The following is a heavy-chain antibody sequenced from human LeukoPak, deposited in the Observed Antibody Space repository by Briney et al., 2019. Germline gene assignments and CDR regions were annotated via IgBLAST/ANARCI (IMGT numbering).Heavy chain of an antibody. D-gene: IGHD3-22*01. CDR3: AKGSYYDSSGSFYFDY. Sequence: GGSLRLSCAASGFTFSSYAMSWVRQAPGKGLEWVSGISGSGDNTYYADSVKGRFTISRDNPKNTLYVQVNSLGTEDTAAYYCAKGSYYDSSGSFYFDYWGQGTLVTVSS. CDR2: ISGSGDNT. CDR1: GFTFSSYA. V-gene: IGHV3-23*01. J-gene: IGHJ4*02.